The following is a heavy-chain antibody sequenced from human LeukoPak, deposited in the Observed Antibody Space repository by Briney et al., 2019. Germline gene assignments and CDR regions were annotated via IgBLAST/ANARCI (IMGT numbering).Heavy chain of an antibody. J-gene: IGHJ4*02. D-gene: IGHD3-10*01. Sequence: PGGSLRLSCAASGFAFASFALSWVRQAPGKGLEWVSTITGSGGNTYYADSVKGRLTISRDNSKNTLYLQMNSLRAEDTAVFYCAKDFLRNMVLGFDYWGQGTLVTVSS. V-gene: IGHV3-23*01. CDR3: AKDFLRNMVLGFDY. CDR2: ITGSGGNT. CDR1: GFAFASFA.